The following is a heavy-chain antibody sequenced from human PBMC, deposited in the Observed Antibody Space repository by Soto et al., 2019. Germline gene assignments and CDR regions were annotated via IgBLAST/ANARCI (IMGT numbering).Heavy chain of an antibody. V-gene: IGHV3-23*01. Sequence: EVQLLESGGGLVQPGGSLRLSCAASGFTFSSYAMSWVRQAPGKGLAWVSGISVSGGSTYYAYSVKGRFTISRDNSKNTLYLQMNSQRAEDTAVYYCASNTRYDPPDYWGQGTLVTVSS. CDR3: ASNTRYDPPDY. J-gene: IGHJ4*02. CDR2: ISVSGGST. D-gene: IGHD3-16*01. CDR1: GFTFSSYA.